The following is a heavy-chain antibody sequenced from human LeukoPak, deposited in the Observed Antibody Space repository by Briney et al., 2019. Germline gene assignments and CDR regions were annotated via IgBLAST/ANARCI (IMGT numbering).Heavy chain of an antibody. J-gene: IGHJ4*02. D-gene: IGHD5-24*01. CDR1: GFTFSDYY. CDR2: ISTTGSTK. CDR3: ARVQRGEMATFDY. Sequence: GGSLRLSCAASGFTFSDYYMSWIRQAPGKGLEWVSYISTTGSTKYYADSLKGRVTISRDNARNSLYLQIDSLRVEDTAVYYCARVQRGEMATFDYWGQGTLVTVSS. V-gene: IGHV3-11*04.